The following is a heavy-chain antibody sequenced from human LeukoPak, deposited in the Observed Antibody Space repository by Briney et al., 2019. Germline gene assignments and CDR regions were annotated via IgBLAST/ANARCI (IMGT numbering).Heavy chain of an antibody. J-gene: IGHJ5*02. CDR2: IYHSGST. D-gene: IGHD5-12*01. V-gene: IGHV4-38-2*02. CDR3: ARGSGYDYSWFDP. Sequence: PSETLSLTCTVSGYSISSGYYWGWIRQPPGKGLEWIGSIYHSGSTYYNPSLKSRVTISVDTSKNQFSLKLSSVTAADTAVYYCARGSGYDYSWFDPWGQGTLVTVSS. CDR1: GYSISSGYY.